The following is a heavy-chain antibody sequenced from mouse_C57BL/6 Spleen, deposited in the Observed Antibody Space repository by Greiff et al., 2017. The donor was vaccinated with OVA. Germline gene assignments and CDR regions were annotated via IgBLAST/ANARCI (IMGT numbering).Heavy chain of an antibody. D-gene: IGHD1-1*01. J-gene: IGHJ3*01. CDR3: ARSTTVGFAY. CDR2: INPNNGGT. Sequence: VQLQQSGPELVKPGASVKISCKASGYTFTDYYMNWVKQSHGKSLEWIGDINPNNGGTSYNQKFKGKATLTVDKSSSTAYMELRSLTSEDSAVYYCARSTTVGFAYWGQGTLVTVSA. V-gene: IGHV1-26*01. CDR1: GYTFTDYY.